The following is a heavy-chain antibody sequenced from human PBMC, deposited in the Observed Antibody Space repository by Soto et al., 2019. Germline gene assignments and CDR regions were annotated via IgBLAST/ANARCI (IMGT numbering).Heavy chain of an antibody. CDR3: ARGGYKDS. D-gene: IGHD5-12*01. CDR1: GYTFTNYA. V-gene: IGHV1-18*01. J-gene: IGHJ4*02. Sequence: QVQLVQSGVEVKKPGASMKISCRTSGYTFTNYAINWVRQAPGQGLEWVAWISTQSGTTKYGQRLQGRVTVTTDTSTSTAYMELRNLRSDHTALYYCARGGYKDSWGQGTLVTVSS. CDR2: ISTQSGTT.